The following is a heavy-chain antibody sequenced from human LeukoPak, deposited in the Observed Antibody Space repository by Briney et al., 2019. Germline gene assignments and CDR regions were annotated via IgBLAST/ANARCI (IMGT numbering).Heavy chain of an antibody. CDR1: GFTFSSYA. CDR3: AELGITMIGGV. V-gene: IGHV3-48*03. CDR2: ISSSGSTI. D-gene: IGHD3-10*02. Sequence: PGGSLRLSGAASGFTFSSYAMSWVRQAPGKGLEWVSYISSSGSTIYYADSVKGRFTISRDNAKNSLYLQMNSLRAEDTAVYYCAELGITMIGGVWGKGTTVTISS. J-gene: IGHJ6*04.